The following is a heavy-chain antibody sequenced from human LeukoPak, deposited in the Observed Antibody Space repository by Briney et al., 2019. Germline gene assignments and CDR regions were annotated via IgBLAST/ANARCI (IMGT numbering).Heavy chain of an antibody. CDR3: AKGVSGYGNFDY. CDR2: ISGSGGST. Sequence: GGSLRLSCAASGFTFSSYAMSWVRQAPGKGLEWVSAISGSGGSTYYADSVKGRFTISRDSSKNTLYLQMNSLRAEDTAVYYCAKGVSGYGNFDYWGQGTLVTVSS. V-gene: IGHV3-23*01. CDR1: GFTFSSYA. J-gene: IGHJ4*02. D-gene: IGHD5-12*01.